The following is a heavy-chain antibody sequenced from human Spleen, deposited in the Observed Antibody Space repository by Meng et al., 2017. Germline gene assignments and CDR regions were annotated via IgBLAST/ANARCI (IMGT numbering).Heavy chain of an antibody. Sequence: GESLKISCAASGFTFNSYWMSWVRQAPGKGLEWLANIKEDGSDKYYVDSVKGRFTISRDNAKNSLYLQMNNLRAEDTAVYYCARVGYYDSSNYYAYFQYWGQGALVTVSS. V-gene: IGHV3-7*01. J-gene: IGHJ1*01. D-gene: IGHD3-22*01. CDR3: ARVGYYDSSNYYAYFQY. CDR1: GFTFNSYW. CDR2: IKEDGSDK.